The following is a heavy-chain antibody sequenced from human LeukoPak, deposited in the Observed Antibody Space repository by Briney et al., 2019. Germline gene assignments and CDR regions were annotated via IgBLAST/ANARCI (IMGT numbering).Heavy chain of an antibody. Sequence: PGRSLRLSCSASGFTFSNYAMYWVRQAPGKGLEWVAVISYRGNNAYYADSMEGRFTVSRDNSKNTLYLQMNSLRAEDTAMYYCSRAPNSSTRYMGGGFDYWGQGTLVTVSS. D-gene: IGHD6-13*01. CDR3: SRAPNSSTRYMGGGFDY. CDR1: GFTFSNYA. V-gene: IGHV3-30-3*01. J-gene: IGHJ4*02. CDR2: ISYRGNNA.